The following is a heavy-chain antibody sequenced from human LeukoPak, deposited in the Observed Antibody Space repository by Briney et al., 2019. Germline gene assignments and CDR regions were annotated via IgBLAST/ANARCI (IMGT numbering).Heavy chain of an antibody. J-gene: IGHJ4*02. CDR3: ARHGSVSSGALV. Sequence: SETLSLTCTVSGGSISSYYWSWLRQPPGKGLVWIGYIFYSGSTNYNPSLKSRVTISVDTSKNQFSLKLSSVTAADTAVYYCARHGSVSSGALVWGQGTLVTVSS. D-gene: IGHD3-22*01. V-gene: IGHV4-59*08. CDR2: IFYSGST. CDR1: GGSISSYY.